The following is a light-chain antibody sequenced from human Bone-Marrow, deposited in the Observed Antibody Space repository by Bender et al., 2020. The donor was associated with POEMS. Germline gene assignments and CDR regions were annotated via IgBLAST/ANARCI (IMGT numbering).Light chain of an antibody. CDR2: DDS. CDR3: QACDYNTFV. J-gene: IGLJ1*01. Sequence: SYVLAQPPSVSVAPGETARITCGGHNIGSKSVHWYQQKPGHAPVLVVYDDSDRPSGIPERFSGSNSGNTATLTISGTQTMDEADYYCQACDYNTFVFGPGTRVTV. CDR1: NIGSKS. V-gene: IGLV3-21*02.